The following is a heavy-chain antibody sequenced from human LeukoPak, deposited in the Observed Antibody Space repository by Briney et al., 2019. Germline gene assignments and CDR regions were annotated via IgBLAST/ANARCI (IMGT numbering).Heavy chain of an antibody. V-gene: IGHV1-3*01. J-gene: IGHJ4*02. CDR2: INAGNGNT. Sequence: ASVKVSCKASGYTFTSYDMHWVRQAPGQRLEGMGWINAGNGNTKYSQKFQGRVTITRDTSASTPYMELSSLRSEDTAVYYCARWESRSFDYWGQGTLVTVSS. CDR3: ARWESRSFDY. CDR1: GYTFTSYD. D-gene: IGHD1-26*01.